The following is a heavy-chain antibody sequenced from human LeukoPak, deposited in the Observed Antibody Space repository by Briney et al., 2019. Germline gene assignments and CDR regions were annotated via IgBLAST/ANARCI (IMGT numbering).Heavy chain of an antibody. J-gene: IGHJ4*02. Sequence: SETLSLTCGVSGGSITNTNYWTWVRQPPGKGLEWIGEINHSGSTNYNPSLKSRVTISVDTSKNQFSLKLSSVTAADTAVYYCARGLYHITMIVVVTKSYYFDYWGQGTLVTVSS. V-gene: IGHV4-4*02. CDR2: INHSGST. CDR1: GGSITNTNY. D-gene: IGHD3-22*01. CDR3: ARGLYHITMIVVVTKSYYFDY.